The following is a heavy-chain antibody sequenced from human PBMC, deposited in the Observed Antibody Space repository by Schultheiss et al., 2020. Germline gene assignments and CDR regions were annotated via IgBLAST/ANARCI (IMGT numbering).Heavy chain of an antibody. CDR1: GGSFSGYY. V-gene: IGHV4-34*01. CDR3: ARMTGLNWFDP. D-gene: IGHD3-16*01. J-gene: IGHJ5*02. CDR2: IYYSGST. Sequence: SETLSLTCAVYGGSFSGYYWSWIRQPPGKGLEWIGSIYYSGSTYYNPSLKSRVTISVDTSKNQFSLKLSSVTAADTAVYYCARMTGLNWFDPWGQGTLVTVSS.